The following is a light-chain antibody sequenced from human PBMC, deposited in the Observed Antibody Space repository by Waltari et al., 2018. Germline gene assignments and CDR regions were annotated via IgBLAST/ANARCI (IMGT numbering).Light chain of an antibody. CDR3: SSFTRASSWV. J-gene: IGLJ3*02. CDR2: DVN. Sequence: HSALAQPASVSGSPGQSITISCTGTSSDVGAYNSVSWYQQHPGKAPRLMIYDVNNRPSGVSNRFSGSKSGNTASLTISGLQAEDEADYYCSSFTRASSWVFGGGTKLTV. CDR1: SSDVGAYNS. V-gene: IGLV2-14*03.